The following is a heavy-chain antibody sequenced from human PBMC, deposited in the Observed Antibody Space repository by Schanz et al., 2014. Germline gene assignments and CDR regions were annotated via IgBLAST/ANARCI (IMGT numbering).Heavy chain of an antibody. CDR3: SRHSDNSGYRDGSYYFSYGVDV. CDR1: GGSISSGESY. Sequence: QLQLQESGPGLVKPSETLSLTCTVSGGSISSGESYWGWIRQSPEEGLQYIGSVYFSGTTAYSPSLKGRVTISVDTSKNQFSLMLTSVTAADTALYYCSRHSDNSGYRDGSYYFSYGVDVWGRGTTVTVSS. V-gene: IGHV4-39*01. CDR2: VYFSGTT. J-gene: IGHJ6*02. D-gene: IGHD3-22*01.